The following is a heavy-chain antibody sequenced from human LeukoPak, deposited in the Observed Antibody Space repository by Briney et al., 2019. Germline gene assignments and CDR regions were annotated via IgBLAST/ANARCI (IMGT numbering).Heavy chain of an antibody. CDR1: GFTFDDYA. J-gene: IGHJ4*02. CDR2: ISWNSGSI. D-gene: IGHD6-13*01. V-gene: IGHV3-9*01. Sequence: PGRSLRLPCAASGFTFDDYAMHWVRQAPGKGLEWVSGISWNSGSIGYADSVKGRFTISRDNAKNSLYLQMNSLRAEDTALYYCAKDSQYSSSWYVIGYFDYWGQGILVTVSS. CDR3: AKDSQYSSSWYVIGYFDY.